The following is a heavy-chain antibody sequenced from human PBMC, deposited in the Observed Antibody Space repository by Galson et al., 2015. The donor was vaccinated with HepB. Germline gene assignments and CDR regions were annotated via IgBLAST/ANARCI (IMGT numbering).Heavy chain of an antibody. V-gene: IGHV3-23*01. CDR1: GFTFSSYA. CDR3: ARDASYGYDAFDM. CDR2: ISGSGGST. J-gene: IGHJ3*02. Sequence: SLRLSCAASGFTFSSYAMSWVRQAPGKGLEWVSAISGSGGSTYYADSVKGRFTISRDNSKNTLYLQMNSLRAEDTAVYYCARDASYGYDAFDMWGQGTMVTVSS. D-gene: IGHD5-24*01.